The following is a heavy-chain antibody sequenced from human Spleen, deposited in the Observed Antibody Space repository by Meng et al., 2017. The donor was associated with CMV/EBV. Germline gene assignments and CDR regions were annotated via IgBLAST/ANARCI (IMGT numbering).Heavy chain of an antibody. CDR1: GGTFSSNT. J-gene: IGHJ6*02. Sequence: SVKVSCKASGGTFSSNTISWVRQAPGQGLEWMGGIIPIFGTANYAQKFQGRVTITTDESTSTAYMELSSLRSEDTAVYYCARGDCSSTSCLVYYYYYGMDVWGQGTTVTVSS. V-gene: IGHV1-69*05. CDR3: ARGDCSSTSCLVYYYYYGMDV. D-gene: IGHD2-2*01. CDR2: IIPIFGTA.